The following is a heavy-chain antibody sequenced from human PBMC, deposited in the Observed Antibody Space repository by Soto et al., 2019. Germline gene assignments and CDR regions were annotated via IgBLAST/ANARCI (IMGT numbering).Heavy chain of an antibody. CDR2: VDPNGGGS. CDR1: GYRFTDYK. Sequence: VKVSCKTSGYRFTDYKLHWVRQAPGQGLEWMGWVDPNGGGSNSAQKFQGSVTMTWDTSITTAYLDLTRLTTNDTATYFCATWVDYGDFEGFDFWG. CDR3: ATWVDYGDFEGFDF. V-gene: IGHV1-2*04. D-gene: IGHD4-17*01. J-gene: IGHJ4*01.